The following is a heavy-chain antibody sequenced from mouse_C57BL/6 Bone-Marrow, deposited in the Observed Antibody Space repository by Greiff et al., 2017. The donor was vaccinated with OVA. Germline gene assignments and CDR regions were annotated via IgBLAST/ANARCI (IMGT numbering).Heavy chain of an antibody. CDR3: ARSITTVDWYFDV. CDR2: IHPNSGST. D-gene: IGHD1-1*01. CDR1: GYTFTSYW. Sequence: VQLKQPGAELVKPGASVKLSCKASGYTFTSYWMHWVKQRPGQGLEWIGMIHPNSGSTNYNEKFKSKATLTVDKSSSTAYMQLSSLTSEDSAVYYCARSITTVDWYFDVWGTGTTVTVSS. V-gene: IGHV1-64*01. J-gene: IGHJ1*03.